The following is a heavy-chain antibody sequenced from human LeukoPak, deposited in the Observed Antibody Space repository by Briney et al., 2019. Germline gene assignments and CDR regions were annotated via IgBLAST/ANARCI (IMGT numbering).Heavy chain of an antibody. V-gene: IGHV1-18*01. CDR2: ISAYNGNT. CDR3: ARVARAYSSSGAFDI. Sequence: ASVKVSCKASGYTFTSYGISWVRQAPGQGLEWMGWISAYNGNTNYAQKLQGRVTMTTDTSTSTAYMELRSLRSDDTAVYYCARVARAYSSSGAFDIWGQGTMVTVSS. J-gene: IGHJ3*02. D-gene: IGHD6-6*01. CDR1: GYTFTSYG.